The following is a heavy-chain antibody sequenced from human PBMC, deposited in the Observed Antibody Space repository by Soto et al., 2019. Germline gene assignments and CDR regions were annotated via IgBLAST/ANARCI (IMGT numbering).Heavy chain of an antibody. CDR2: INHSGST. D-gene: IGHD6-19*01. CDR3: ARVGAVAGIFDYYYYGMDV. J-gene: IGHJ6*02. V-gene: IGHV4-34*01. Sequence: SETLSLTCAVYGGSFSGYYWSWIRQPPGKGLEWIGEINHSGSTNYNPSLKSRVTISVDTSKNQFSLKLSSVTAADTAVYYCARVGAVAGIFDYYYYGMDVWGQGTTVTVSS. CDR1: GGSFSGYY.